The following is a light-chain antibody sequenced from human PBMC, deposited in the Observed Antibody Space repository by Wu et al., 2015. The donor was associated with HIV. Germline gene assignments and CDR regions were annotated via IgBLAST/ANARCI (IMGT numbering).Light chain of an antibody. CDR2: DAF. V-gene: IGKV3-11*01. CDR3: QQRSNWPLT. J-gene: IGKJ4*01. Sequence: EIVLTQSPATLSLSPGERATLSCRASQSISNYLAWYQQKPGQAPRLLIYDAFNRATGIPVRFSGSGSGTDFTLTISSLEPEDFAVYYCQQRSNWPLTFGGGTEGGDQT. CDR1: QSISNY.